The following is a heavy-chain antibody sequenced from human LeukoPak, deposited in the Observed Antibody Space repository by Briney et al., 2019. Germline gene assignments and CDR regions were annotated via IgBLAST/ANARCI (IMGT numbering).Heavy chain of an antibody. Sequence: SETLSLTCTVSGGSISGYYWTWIRQPAGKGLEWIGRIYSSGSTNYNPSLTSRVIMSVDMSKNQFSLNLPSVPAADTAVYYCARDRERAWDYWGQGNLVTVSS. CDR1: GGSISGYY. CDR2: IYSSGST. CDR3: ARDRERAWDY. V-gene: IGHV4-4*07. D-gene: IGHD1-1*01. J-gene: IGHJ4*02.